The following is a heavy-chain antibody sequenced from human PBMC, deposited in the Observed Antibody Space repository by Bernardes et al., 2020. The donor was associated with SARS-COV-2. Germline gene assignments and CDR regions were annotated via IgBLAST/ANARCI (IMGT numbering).Heavy chain of an antibody. D-gene: IGHD3-10*01. CDR2: MTASGGRT. J-gene: IGHJ4*02. Sequence: GSLRLSCEASGFTFSSYTMTWVRQAPGKGLEWVSSMTASGGRTYYVDSVKGRFIISRDNSKNTLYLQMTSLRADDTAVYYCAKGTVGWFGVGHYFDYWGQGTLVTVSS. V-gene: IGHV3-23*01. CDR1: GFTFSSYT. CDR3: AKGTVGWFGVGHYFDY.